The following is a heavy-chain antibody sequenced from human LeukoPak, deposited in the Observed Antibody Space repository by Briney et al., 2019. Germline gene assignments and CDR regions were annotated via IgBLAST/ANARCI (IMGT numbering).Heavy chain of an antibody. CDR1: GYSISTNYY. Sequence: SETLSLTCTVSGYSISTNYYWGWIRPPPGKGLEWIGSIHHSGSTYYNPSLKSRLTISIETSKNKLSLKLSSVTAADTAVYYCARDVTSMIVVFDYWGQGTLVTVSS. CDR3: ARDVTSMIVVFDY. D-gene: IGHD3-22*01. CDR2: IHHSGST. J-gene: IGHJ4*02. V-gene: IGHV4-38-2*02.